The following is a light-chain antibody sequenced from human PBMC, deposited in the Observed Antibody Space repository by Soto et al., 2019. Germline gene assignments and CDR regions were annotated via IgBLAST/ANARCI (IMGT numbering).Light chain of an antibody. Sequence: DIQTPQSPSTMSASVGARATITGRASQSISNWLAWYQQKPGKAPNLLIYDASSLESGVPSRFSGSRSGIEFTLTISSLQPDDFATYYCQHYKSYPWTFGQGTKVDIK. CDR3: QHYKSYPWT. CDR1: QSISNW. CDR2: DAS. J-gene: IGKJ1*01. V-gene: IGKV1-5*01.